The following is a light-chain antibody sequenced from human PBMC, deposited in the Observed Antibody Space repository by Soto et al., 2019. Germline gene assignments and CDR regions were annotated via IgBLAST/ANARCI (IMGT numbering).Light chain of an antibody. Sequence: QSALTQPASVSGSPGQSITISCSETSSGVGAYNYVSWYQLHPGKVPKLIIYEVNNRPSGISPRFSGSKSGKTASLTISGLHAEDEADYYCYSFTTSGTWLFGGGTKLTVL. CDR1: SSGVGAYNY. CDR3: YSFTTSGTWL. J-gene: IGLJ3*02. V-gene: IGLV2-14*01. CDR2: EVN.